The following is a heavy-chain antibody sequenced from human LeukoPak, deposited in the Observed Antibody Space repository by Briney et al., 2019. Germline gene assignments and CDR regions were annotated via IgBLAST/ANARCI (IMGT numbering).Heavy chain of an antibody. CDR2: FVPEDGET. J-gene: IGHJ4*02. D-gene: IGHD3-10*01. CDR3: ATLPRGHLFDS. V-gene: IGHV1-24*01. Sequence: ASVKVSCKLSGDTLTQLSMHWVRQSPGKGLEWMGGFVPEDGETIYAQKFQGRVTMTEDTSTDTAYMELSSLRSDDTAVYFCATLPRGHLFDSWGQGTLVTVSS. CDR1: GDTLTQLS.